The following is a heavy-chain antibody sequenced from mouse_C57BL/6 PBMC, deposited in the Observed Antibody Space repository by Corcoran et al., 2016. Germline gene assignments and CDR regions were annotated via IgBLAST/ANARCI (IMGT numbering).Heavy chain of an antibody. V-gene: IGHV1-26*01. CDR3: ARRYVGY. Sequence: EVQLQQSGPELVKPGASVKISCKASGYTFTDYYMNWVKQSHGKSLEWIGDINPNNGGTSYNQKFKGKATLTVDKSSSTAYMELRSLTSEDSAGYYCARRYVGYWGQGTTLTVSS. J-gene: IGHJ2*01. CDR1: GYTFTDYY. CDR2: INPNNGGT. D-gene: IGHD1-1*01.